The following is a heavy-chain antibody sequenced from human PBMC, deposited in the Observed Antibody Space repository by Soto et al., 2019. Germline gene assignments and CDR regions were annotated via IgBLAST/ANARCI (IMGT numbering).Heavy chain of an antibody. V-gene: IGHV3-9*01. CDR3: AKDNDYGDYGVSYYFDY. CDR2: ISWNSGSI. D-gene: IGHD4-17*01. Sequence: EVQLVESGGGLVQPGRSLRLSCAASGFTFDDYAMHWVRQAPGTGLEWVSGISWNSGSIGYADSVKGRFTISRDNAKNSLYLQMNSLRAEDTALYYCAKDNDYGDYGVSYYFDYWGQGTLVTVSS. J-gene: IGHJ4*02. CDR1: GFTFDDYA.